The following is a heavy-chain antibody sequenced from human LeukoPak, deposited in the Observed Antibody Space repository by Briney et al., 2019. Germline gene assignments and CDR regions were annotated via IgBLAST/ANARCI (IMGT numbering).Heavy chain of an antibody. J-gene: IGHJ5*02. Sequence: SVKVSCKASGGTFSSYAISWVRQAPGQGLEWMGGVIPIFGTANYAQKFQGRVTITADESTSTAYMELSSLRSEDTAVYYCARSTGAVGEVWCDPWGQGTLVTVSS. CDR1: GGTFSSYA. CDR2: VIPIFGTA. V-gene: IGHV1-69*01. D-gene: IGHD3-16*01. CDR3: ARSTGAVGEVWCDP.